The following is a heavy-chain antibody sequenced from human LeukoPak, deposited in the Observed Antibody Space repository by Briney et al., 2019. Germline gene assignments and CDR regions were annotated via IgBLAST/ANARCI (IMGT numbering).Heavy chain of an antibody. CDR3: ARDSASYYNPYYYYYYGMDV. Sequence: PGGSLRLSCAASGFTFSSYWMNWARQAPGKGLEWVASINHNGNVNYYVDSVKGRFTISRDNAKNSLYLQMNSLRAEDTAVYYCARDSASYYNPYYYYYYGMDVWGQGTTVTVSS. J-gene: IGHJ6*02. D-gene: IGHD3-10*01. V-gene: IGHV3-7*01. CDR1: GFTFSSYW. CDR2: INHNGNVN.